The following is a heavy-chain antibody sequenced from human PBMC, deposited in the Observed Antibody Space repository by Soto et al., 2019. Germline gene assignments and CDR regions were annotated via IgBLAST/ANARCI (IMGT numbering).Heavy chain of an antibody. D-gene: IGHD6-13*01. CDR2: IYHSGST. CDR3: ARRAAAGTGWFDP. V-gene: IGHV4-4*02. CDR1: GGSISSSNW. Sequence: QVQLQESGPGLVKPSGTLSLTCDVSGGSISSSNWWSWVRQPPGKGLEWIGEIYHSGSTDYNASPKSRVTISVDKSKNQLSLKLSSVTAADTAVYYCARRAAAGTGWFDPWGQGTLVTVSS. J-gene: IGHJ5*02.